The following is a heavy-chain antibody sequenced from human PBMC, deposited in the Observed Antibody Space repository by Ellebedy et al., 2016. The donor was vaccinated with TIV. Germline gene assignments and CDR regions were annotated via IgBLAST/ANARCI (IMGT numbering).Heavy chain of an antibody. V-gene: IGHV4-59*08. D-gene: IGHD3-22*01. CDR3: ARRLYDTSGYFYDNWYFDI. Sequence: SETLSLTCTVSGVSFSSYSWSWIRQPPGKGLEWIGSIYNSGNTNYNPSLKSRVSISVDKSKNQFSLNLTSVAATDTAVYYCARRLYDTSGYFYDNWYFDIWGRGTLVTVSS. CDR2: IYNSGNT. CDR1: GVSFSSYS. J-gene: IGHJ2*01.